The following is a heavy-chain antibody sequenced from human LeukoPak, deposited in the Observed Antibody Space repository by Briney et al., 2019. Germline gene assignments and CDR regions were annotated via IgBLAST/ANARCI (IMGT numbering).Heavy chain of an antibody. Sequence: GGSLRLSCAASGFTFSSYAITWVRQAPGKGLEWVSAVSSNGAKTYYADSVKGRFTISRDNVKNSLFLQLNSLRDEDTAVYYCARDEDAFGGQGTLVTVSS. CDR1: GFTFSSYA. J-gene: IGHJ4*02. CDR2: VSSNGAKT. V-gene: IGHV3-23*01. CDR3: ARDEDAF.